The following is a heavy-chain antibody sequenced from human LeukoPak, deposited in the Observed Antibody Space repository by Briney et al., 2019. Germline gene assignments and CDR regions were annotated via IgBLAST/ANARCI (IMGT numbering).Heavy chain of an antibody. J-gene: IGHJ4*02. V-gene: IGHV3-23*01. Sequence: PGGSLRLSCAASGFTFSNYAMSWVRQPPGKGLEWVSSITKNGNSKYYADSVRGRFTISRDNSKNTLYLQMNSLRDEDTAVYYCAKPLTTLTYRNFDYWGQGTLVTVSS. D-gene: IGHD4-17*01. CDR3: AKPLTTLTYRNFDY. CDR1: GFTFSNYA. CDR2: ITKNGNSK.